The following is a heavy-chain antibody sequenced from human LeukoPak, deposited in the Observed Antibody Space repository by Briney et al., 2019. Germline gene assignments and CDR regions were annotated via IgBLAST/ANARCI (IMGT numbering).Heavy chain of an antibody. CDR1: GFTFSSYW. J-gene: IGHJ4*02. Sequence: PGGSLRLSCAASGFTFSSYWMHWVRQAPGKGLVWVSRTNSDGSSTSYADSVKGRFTISRDNAKNTLYLQMNSLRAEDTAVYYCAREVVYAIPLFDYWGQGTLVTVSS. D-gene: IGHD2-8*02. V-gene: IGHV3-74*01. CDR2: TNSDGSST. CDR3: AREVVYAIPLFDY.